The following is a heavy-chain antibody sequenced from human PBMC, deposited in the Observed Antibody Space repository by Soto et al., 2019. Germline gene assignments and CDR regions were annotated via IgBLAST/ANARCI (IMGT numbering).Heavy chain of an antibody. CDR2: IGSPSTYI. J-gene: IGHJ5*02. CDR1: GITFSSYS. V-gene: IGHV3-21*01. Sequence: VQLVESGGGLVKPGGSLRLSCAASGITFSSYSMHWVRQAPGKGLEWVSSIGSPSTYIYYPDSVRGRFTISRDDAKNSLYLLMSSLRAEDTAVYYCARGSYNWFDPWGQGTLVTVSS. CDR3: ARGSYNWFDP.